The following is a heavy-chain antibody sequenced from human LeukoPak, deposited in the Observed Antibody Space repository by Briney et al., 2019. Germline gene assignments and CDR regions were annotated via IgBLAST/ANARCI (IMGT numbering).Heavy chain of an antibody. Sequence: ASVKVSCKASGYTFTSYDINWVRQATGQGLEWMGWINPNSGGTNYAQKFQGRVTMTRDTSISTAYMELSRLRSDDTAVYYCARGVVVVPAATTPETFYYGMDVWGQGTTVTVSS. D-gene: IGHD2-2*01. CDR2: INPNSGGT. CDR1: GYTFTSYD. J-gene: IGHJ6*02. CDR3: ARGVVVVPAATTPETFYYGMDV. V-gene: IGHV1-2*02.